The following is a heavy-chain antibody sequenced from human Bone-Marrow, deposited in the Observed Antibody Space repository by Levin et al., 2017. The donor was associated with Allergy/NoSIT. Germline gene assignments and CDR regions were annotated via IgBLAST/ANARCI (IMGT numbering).Heavy chain of an antibody. D-gene: IGHD3-10*01. CDR2: ISWNGGDI. CDR1: GFIFDDFA. CDR3: AKDTSTRWFNYFDH. Sequence: AGGSLRLSCEGSGFIFDDFAMHRVRQVPGKGLEWVSGISWNGGDIEYVDSVKGRFTISRDNIKRSLYLQMDSLRPEDTALYYCAKDTSTRWFNYFDHWGPGIQVTVSS. J-gene: IGHJ4*02. V-gene: IGHV3-9*01.